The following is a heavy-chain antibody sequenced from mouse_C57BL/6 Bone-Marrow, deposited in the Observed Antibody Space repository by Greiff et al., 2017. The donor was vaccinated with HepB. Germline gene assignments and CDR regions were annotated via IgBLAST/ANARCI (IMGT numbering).Heavy chain of an antibody. CDR2: IYPRDGST. Sequence: VQLQQPGAELVKPGASVKVSCKASGYTFTSYDINWVKQRPGQGLEWIGWIYPRDGSTKYNEKFKGKATLTVDTSSSTAYMELHSLTSEDSAVYFCARWRAYYSNYDAMDYWGQGTSVTVSS. CDR3: ARWRAYYSNYDAMDY. V-gene: IGHV1-85*01. D-gene: IGHD2-5*01. J-gene: IGHJ4*01. CDR1: GYTFTSYD.